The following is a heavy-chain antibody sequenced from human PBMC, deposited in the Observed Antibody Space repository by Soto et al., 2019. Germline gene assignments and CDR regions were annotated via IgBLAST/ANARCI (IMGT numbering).Heavy chain of an antibody. D-gene: IGHD2-8*01. V-gene: IGHV4-34*01. Sequence: SETLSLTCAVYGGSFSGSYWSWFRQPPGKGLEWIGEINHSGSTNYNPSLKSRVTISVDSSKNQFSLKLSSVTAADTAVYYCATGYCTNGVCYTRTLSGMDVWGQGTTVTVSS. CDR1: GGSFSGSY. CDR3: ATGYCTNGVCYTRTLSGMDV. CDR2: INHSGST. J-gene: IGHJ6*02.